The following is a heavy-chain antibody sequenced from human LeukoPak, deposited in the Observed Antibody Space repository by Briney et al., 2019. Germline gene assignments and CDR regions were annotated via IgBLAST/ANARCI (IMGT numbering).Heavy chain of an antibody. V-gene: IGHV1-18*01. D-gene: IGHD6-19*01. CDR1: GYTFTSYG. CDR3: ARDHGGWSMDDAFDI. CDR2: ISAYNGNT. Sequence: ASVKVSCKASGYTFTSYGISWVRQAPGQGLEWMGWISAYNGNTNYAQKLQGRVTMTTDTSTSTAYMELRSLRSDDTAVYYCARDHGGWSMDDAFDIWGQGTMVTVSS. J-gene: IGHJ3*02.